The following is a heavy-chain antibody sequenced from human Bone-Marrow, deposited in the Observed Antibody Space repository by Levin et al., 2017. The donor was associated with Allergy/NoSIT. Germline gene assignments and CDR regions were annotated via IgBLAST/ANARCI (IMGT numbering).Heavy chain of an antibody. CDR2: VSRSGTYT. CDR1: GFTFSDYY. V-gene: IGHV3-11*05. J-gene: IGHJ3*02. D-gene: IGHD3-10*01. CDR3: ARGVFSGDAFDI. Sequence: GGSLRLSCAASGFTFSDYYMAWNRQAPGKGLEWVSYVSRSGTYTNYADSVTGRFTISRDDAKSSFYLQMNNLRAEDTGVYFCARGVFSGDAFDIWGQGTRVVVST.